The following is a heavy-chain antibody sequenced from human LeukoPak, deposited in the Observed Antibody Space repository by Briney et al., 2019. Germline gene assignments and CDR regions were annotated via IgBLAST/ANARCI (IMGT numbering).Heavy chain of an antibody. CDR3: AKATLGSMVYYFDY. CDR2: ISGSGGST. V-gene: IGHV3-23*01. Sequence: PGGSLRLSCAASGFTFGSYAMSWVRQAPGKGLQWVSAISGSGGSTYYVDSVQGRSSISRDNSKNTLYLQINSLRAEDTAVYYCAKATLGSMVYYFDYWGQGTLVTVSS. CDR1: GFTFGSYA. J-gene: IGHJ4*02. D-gene: IGHD3-10*01.